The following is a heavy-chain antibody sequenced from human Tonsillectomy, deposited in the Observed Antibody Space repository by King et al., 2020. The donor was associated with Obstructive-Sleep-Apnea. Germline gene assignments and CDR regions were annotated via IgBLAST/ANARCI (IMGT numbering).Heavy chain of an antibody. CDR1: GFTFSSYW. CDR3: ARRYCSGGSCYGQFDY. CDR2: IKQGGSEK. J-gene: IGHJ4*02. V-gene: IGHV3-7*03. D-gene: IGHD2-15*01. Sequence: VQLVESGGGLVQPGGSLRLSCAASGFTFSSYWMTWVRQAPGKGLEWVANIKQGGSEKYYVDSVKGRFTISGDNAKNSLYLQMNSLRAEDTAVYFCARRYCSGGSCYGQFDYWGQGTLVTVSS.